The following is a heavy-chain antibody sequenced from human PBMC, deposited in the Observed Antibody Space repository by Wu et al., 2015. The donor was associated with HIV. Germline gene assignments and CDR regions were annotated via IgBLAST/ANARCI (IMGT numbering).Heavy chain of an antibody. CDR3: VRGYSGDTNLDSWFDT. J-gene: IGHJ5*02. D-gene: IGHD1-1*01. V-gene: IGHV1-69*01. Sequence: QVHLEQSGTEVKEPGTSVTLSCKTSGYTFYNTDVNWVRQAPGHGLEWMGGIIPMFGTANYAQKFQDAQTFQGRLIITADESTSTAYMELSSLTSEDTAVYFCVRGYSGDTNLDSWFDTWGQGTQVTVSS. CDR1: GYTFYNTD. CDR2: IIPMFGTA.